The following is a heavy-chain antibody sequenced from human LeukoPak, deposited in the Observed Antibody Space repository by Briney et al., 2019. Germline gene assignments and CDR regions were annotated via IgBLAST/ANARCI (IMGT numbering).Heavy chain of an antibody. D-gene: IGHD6-19*01. CDR3: ARGSPLSQWLLDDY. V-gene: IGHV1-46*01. J-gene: IGHJ4*02. CDR2: INPSSGTT. CDR1: GYTFTSYY. Sequence: GASVKVSCKASGYTFTSYYMHWVRQAPGQGLEWMGIINPSSGTTSYAQKFQGRATLPRDTSTSPVYMELSSLRSEDTAVYYCARGSPLSQWLLDDYWGQGTLVTVSS.